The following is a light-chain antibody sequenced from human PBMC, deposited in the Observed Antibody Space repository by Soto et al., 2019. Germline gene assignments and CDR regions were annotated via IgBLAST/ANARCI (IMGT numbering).Light chain of an antibody. CDR1: SGHSSYA. J-gene: IGLJ3*02. CDR3: QTWGTGLLV. V-gene: IGLV4-69*01. Sequence: QLLLTQSPSASASLGASVKLTCTLSSGHSSYAIAWHQQQPEKGPRYLMNLNSDGSHTKGDGIPDRFSGSSSGAERYLTISSLQSEDEADYYCQTWGTGLLVFGGGTQLTVL. CDR2: LNSDGSH.